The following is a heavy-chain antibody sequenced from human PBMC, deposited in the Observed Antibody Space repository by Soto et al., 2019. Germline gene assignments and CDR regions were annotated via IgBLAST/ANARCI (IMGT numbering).Heavy chain of an antibody. CDR2: IYPGDSDT. CDR3: ARQLIAASFDY. J-gene: IGHJ4*02. D-gene: IGHD6-25*01. V-gene: IGHV5-51*01. Sequence: GESLKISCKGSGYSFPTYWIGWVRQMPGKGLEWMGIIYPGDSDTRYSPSFQGQVTISADKSINTAYLQWSSLKASDTAMYYCARQLIAASFDYWGQGTLVTVSS. CDR1: GYSFPTYW.